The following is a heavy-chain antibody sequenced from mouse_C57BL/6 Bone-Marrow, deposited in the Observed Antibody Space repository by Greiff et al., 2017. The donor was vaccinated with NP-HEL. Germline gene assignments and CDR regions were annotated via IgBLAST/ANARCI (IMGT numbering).Heavy chain of an antibody. D-gene: IGHD1-1*01. V-gene: IGHV1-81*01. Sequence: QVQLQQSGAELARPGASVKLSCKASGYTFTSYGISWVKQRTGQGLEWIGEIYPRSGNTYYNEKFKGKATLTADKSSSTAYMELRSLTSEDSAVYFCSPYDYGSSPAWFAYWGQGTLVTVSA. CDR2: IYPRSGNT. CDR1: GYTFTSYG. CDR3: SPYDYGSSPAWFAY. J-gene: IGHJ3*01.